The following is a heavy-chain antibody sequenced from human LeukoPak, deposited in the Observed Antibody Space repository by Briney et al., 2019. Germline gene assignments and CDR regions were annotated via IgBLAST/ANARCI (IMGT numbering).Heavy chain of an antibody. CDR2: ISGSGGST. CDR1: GFTFSSYA. J-gene: IGHJ1*01. V-gene: IGHV3-23*01. Sequence: GGPLRLSCAASGFTFSSYAMSWVRQAPGKGLEWVSAISGSGGSTYYADSVKGRFTISRDNSKNTLYLQMNSLRAEDTAVYYCAKDLGPLRGYFQHWGQGTLVTVSS. D-gene: IGHD5-12*01. CDR3: AKDLGPLRGYFQH.